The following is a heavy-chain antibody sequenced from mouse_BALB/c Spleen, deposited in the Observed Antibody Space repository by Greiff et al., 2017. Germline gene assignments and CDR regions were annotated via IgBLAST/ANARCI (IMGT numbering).Heavy chain of an antibody. Sequence: EVKLMESGPGLVKPSQSLSLTCTVTGYSITSDYAWNWIRQFPGNKLEWMGYISYSGSTSYNPSLKSRISITRDTSKNQFFLQLNSVTTEDTATYYCARETGTRTWFAYWGQGTLVTVSA. CDR2: ISYSGST. CDR3: ARETGTRTWFAY. V-gene: IGHV3-2*02. CDR1: GYSITSDYA. J-gene: IGHJ3*01. D-gene: IGHD4-1*01.